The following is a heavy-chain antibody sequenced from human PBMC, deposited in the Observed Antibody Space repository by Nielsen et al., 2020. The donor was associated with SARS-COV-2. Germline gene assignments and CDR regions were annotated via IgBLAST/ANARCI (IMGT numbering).Heavy chain of an antibody. D-gene: IGHD2-21*02. Sequence: VRQAPGKGLEWVAVISYDGSNKDYADSVKGRFTISRDNSKNTLYLQMNSLRAEDTAVYYCAKEEERGCGGDCYFTDYWGQGTLVTVSS. V-gene: IGHV3-30-3*02. CDR3: AKEEERGCGGDCYFTDY. CDR2: ISYDGSNK. J-gene: IGHJ4*02.